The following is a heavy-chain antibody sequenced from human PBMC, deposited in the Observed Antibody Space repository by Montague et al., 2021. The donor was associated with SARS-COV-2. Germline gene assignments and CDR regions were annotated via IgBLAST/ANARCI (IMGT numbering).Heavy chain of an antibody. D-gene: IGHD6-13*01. J-gene: IGHJ4*02. CDR2: IYWDDDK. CDR3: AHRGGSSWTKPYFDY. CDR1: GFSLSTSGVG. V-gene: IGHV2-5*02. Sequence: PALVKPTQTLTLTCTFSGFSLSTSGVGVGWIRQPPGKALEWLALIYWDDDKRYSPSLKSRLTINKDTSKNQVVLTMTNMDPVDTATYYCAHRGGSSWTKPYFDYWGQGTLVTVSS.